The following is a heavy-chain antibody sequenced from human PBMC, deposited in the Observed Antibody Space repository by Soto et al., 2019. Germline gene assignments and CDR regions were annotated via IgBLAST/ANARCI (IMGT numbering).Heavy chain of an antibody. J-gene: IGHJ5*02. CDR2: ISAYNGNT. CDR1: GYTFTSYG. CDR3: ARDSVAGSLSWSGP. Sequence: VASVKVSCKASGYTFTSYGISWVRQAPGQGLEWMGWISAYNGNTNYAQKLQGRVTMTTDTSTSTAYMELRSLRSDDTAVYYCARDSVAGSLSWSGPWGQGTLVTVSS. V-gene: IGHV1-18*01. D-gene: IGHD6-19*01.